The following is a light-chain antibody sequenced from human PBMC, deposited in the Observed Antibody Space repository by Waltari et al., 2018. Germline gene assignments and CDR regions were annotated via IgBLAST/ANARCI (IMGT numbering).Light chain of an antibody. J-gene: IGKJ5*01. CDR1: QSLARY. Sequence: EIVLTQFPDTLSLSPGERATLSCRANQSLARYLAWYQQKPGQAPRLLIYDVSNRASGIPARFSGSGSGTDFTLTISTLEPEDFAIYYCQQRRFTGITFGQGTRLDIK. CDR2: DVS. V-gene: IGKV3-11*01. CDR3: QQRRFTGIT.